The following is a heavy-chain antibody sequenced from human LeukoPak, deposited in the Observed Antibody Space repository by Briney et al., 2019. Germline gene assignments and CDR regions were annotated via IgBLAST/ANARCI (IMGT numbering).Heavy chain of an antibody. CDR3: ARDLEPDGLDV. CDR2: ISWNSGSI. CDR1: GFTFDDYA. D-gene: IGHD1-1*01. Sequence: PGGSLRLSCAASGFTFDDYAMHWVRHAPGKGLEWVSGISWNSGSIGYADSVKGRFTISRDNAKNSLYLQMNSLRAEDMAVYYCARDLEPDGLDVWGQGTTVTVSS. J-gene: IGHJ6*02. V-gene: IGHV3-9*03.